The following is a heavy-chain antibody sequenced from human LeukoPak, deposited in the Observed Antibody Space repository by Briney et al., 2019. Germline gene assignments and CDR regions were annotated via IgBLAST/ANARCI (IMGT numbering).Heavy chain of an antibody. CDR3: AKRDWPYYFDY. CDR2: ISGNGDDA. Sequence: PGGSLRLSCAASGFWSSNYGINWVRQAPGKGLEWVSVISGNGDDAFYADSVKGRFRISRDNSKNTVYLQMNSLRADDTAVYYCAKRDWPYYFDYWGQGTLVAVSS. D-gene: IGHD3/OR15-3a*01. CDR1: GFWSSNYG. V-gene: IGHV3-23*01. J-gene: IGHJ4*02.